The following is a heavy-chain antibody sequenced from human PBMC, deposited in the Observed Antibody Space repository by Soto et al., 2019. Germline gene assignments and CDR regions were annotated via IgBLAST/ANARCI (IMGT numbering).Heavy chain of an antibody. D-gene: IGHD2-8*01. V-gene: IGHV3-11*05. CDR2: ISSSSTSS. CDR3: ARDNGGTFDY. Sequence: QVLLVQSGGGLVKPGGSLRLSCAASGFTFSDSYRSWIRQAPGKGLEWVSYISSSSTSSNYADSMKGRFTISRDNAKNSLYLQMNSLRAEDTAVYYCARDNGGTFDYWGQGTLVTVSS. CDR1: GFTFSDSY. J-gene: IGHJ4*02.